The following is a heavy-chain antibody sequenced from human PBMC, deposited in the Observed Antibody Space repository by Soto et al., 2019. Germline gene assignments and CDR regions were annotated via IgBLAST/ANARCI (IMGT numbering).Heavy chain of an antibody. J-gene: IGHJ5*02. CDR1: GFTFSSYA. Sequence: PGGSLRLSCAASGFTFSSYAMSWVRQAPGKGLEWVSAISGSGGSTYYADSVKGRFTISRDNSKNTLYLQMNSLRAEDTAVYYCAKDTVGSTSGYNWFDPWGQGTLVTVSS. D-gene: IGHD2-2*01. CDR3: AKDTVGSTSGYNWFDP. CDR2: ISGSGGST. V-gene: IGHV3-23*01.